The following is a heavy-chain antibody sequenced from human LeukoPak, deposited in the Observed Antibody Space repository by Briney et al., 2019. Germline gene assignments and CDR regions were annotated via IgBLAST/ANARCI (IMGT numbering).Heavy chain of an antibody. CDR2: IYYSGST. Sequence: SETLSLTCTVSGGSISSGGYYWSWIRQHPGKGLEWIGYIYYSGSTYYNPSLKGRVTISVDTSKNQFSLKLSSVTAADTAVYYCARTPTYYYDSSGYYYFDYWGQGTLVTVSS. CDR1: GGSISSGGYY. D-gene: IGHD3-22*01. V-gene: IGHV4-31*03. CDR3: ARTPTYYYDSSGYYYFDY. J-gene: IGHJ4*02.